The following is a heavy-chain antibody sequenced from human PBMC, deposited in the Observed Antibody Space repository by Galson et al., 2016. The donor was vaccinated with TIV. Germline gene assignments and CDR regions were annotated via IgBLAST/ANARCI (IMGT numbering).Heavy chain of an antibody. Sequence: SLRLSCAASGFSFSNAWMNWVRQAPGKGLEWVGRIKSKSDGGTIDYAAPVKDRFTISRDDSENTLYLQMNSLRAEDTAVYYCARSITMMVLVQYWYFDLWGRGTLVTVSS. CDR1: GFSFSNAW. CDR3: ARSITMMVLVQYWYFDL. D-gene: IGHD3-22*01. CDR2: IKSKSDGGTI. V-gene: IGHV3-15*01. J-gene: IGHJ2*01.